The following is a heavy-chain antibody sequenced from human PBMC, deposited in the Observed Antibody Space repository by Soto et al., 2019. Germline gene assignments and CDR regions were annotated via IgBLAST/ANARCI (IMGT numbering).Heavy chain of an antibody. J-gene: IGHJ4*02. V-gene: IGHV3-9*01. CDR1: GLNFDDFA. D-gene: IGHD3-3*01. CDR2: ITWNSRVL. Sequence: EVQLVESGGRLVQPGRSLRLSCVGTGLNFDDFAMHWVRQAPGKGLEWVAGITWNSRVLAYADSVKGRFTISRDNARNALYLQMDSLRDEDTALYYCAKGRYDFWSPYYFDSWGQGTLVTVSS. CDR3: AKGRYDFWSPYYFDS.